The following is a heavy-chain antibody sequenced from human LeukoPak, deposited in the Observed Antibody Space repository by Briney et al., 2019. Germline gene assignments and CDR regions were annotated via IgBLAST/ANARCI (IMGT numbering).Heavy chain of an antibody. CDR1: GFTFGSSA. CDR2: IQFDGSYK. D-gene: IGHD2-2*01. Sequence: GGSLRLSCAASGFTFGSSAMHWVRQTPGKGLECVTFIQFDGSYKHYSDSVKGRFTISRDNSKNTLYLEMNSLRPEDTAVYYCATHCSGTACHRDYWGQGTLVTVSS. J-gene: IGHJ4*02. V-gene: IGHV3-30*02. CDR3: ATHCSGTACHRDY.